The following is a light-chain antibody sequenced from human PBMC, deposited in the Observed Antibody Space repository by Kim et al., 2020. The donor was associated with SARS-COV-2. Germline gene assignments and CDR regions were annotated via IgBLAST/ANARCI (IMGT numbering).Light chain of an antibody. CDR3: SSYTSSTTLGE. V-gene: IGLV2-14*03. CDR2: DVS. Sequence: QSALTQPASVSGSPGQSITISCTGTSSDVGGYNYVSWYQQHPGKAPKLMIYDVSNRPSGVSNRFSGSKSGNTASLTISGLQAEDEVDYYCSSYTSSTTLGEFGGGPQLTV. J-gene: IGLJ3*02. CDR1: SSDVGGYNY.